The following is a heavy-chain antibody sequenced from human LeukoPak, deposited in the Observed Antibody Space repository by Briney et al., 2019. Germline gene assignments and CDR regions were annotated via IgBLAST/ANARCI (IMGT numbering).Heavy chain of an antibody. V-gene: IGHV4-34*01. CDR1: GGSFSGYY. CDR3: ATHDRYSSSAKFDY. D-gene: IGHD6-6*01. Sequence: SETLSLTCAVYGGSFSGYYWSWIRQPPGKGLEWIGEINHSGSTNYNPSLKSRVTISVDTSKNQFSLKLSSVTAADTAVYYCATHDRYSSSAKFDYWGRGTLVTVSS. CDR2: INHSGST. J-gene: IGHJ4*02.